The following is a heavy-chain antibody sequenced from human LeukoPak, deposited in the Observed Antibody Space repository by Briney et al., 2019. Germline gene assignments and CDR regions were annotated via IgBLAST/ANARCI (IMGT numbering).Heavy chain of an antibody. CDR2: ISHSGST. Sequence: SETLSLTCAVYGGSFSGYYWTWIRQPPGKGLELIGEISHSGSTNYNPSLKSRVTISVDTSKNQFSLKLSSVTAADTAVYFCARGPYSYDSSGAFDIWGQGTMVTVSS. CDR3: ARGPYSYDSSGAFDI. D-gene: IGHD3-22*01. J-gene: IGHJ3*02. V-gene: IGHV4-34*01. CDR1: GGSFSGYY.